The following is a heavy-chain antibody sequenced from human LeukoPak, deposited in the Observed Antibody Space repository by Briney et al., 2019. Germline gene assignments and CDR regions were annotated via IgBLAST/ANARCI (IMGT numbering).Heavy chain of an antibody. Sequence: SETLSLTCAVYGGSFSGYYRSWIRQPPGKGLEWIGEINHSGSTNYNPSLKSRVTISVDTSKNQFSLKLSSVTAADTAVYYCARRTIFSSLNWFDPWGQGTLVTVSS. D-gene: IGHD5-24*01. CDR1: GGSFSGYY. J-gene: IGHJ5*02. CDR2: INHSGST. V-gene: IGHV4-34*01. CDR3: ARRTIFSSLNWFDP.